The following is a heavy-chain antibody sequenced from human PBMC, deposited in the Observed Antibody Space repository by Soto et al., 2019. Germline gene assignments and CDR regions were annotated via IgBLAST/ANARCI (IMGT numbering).Heavy chain of an antibody. CDR1: GFTFSSYA. Sequence: GESLKISCAASGFTFSSYAMHWVRQAPGKGLEYVSAISSNGGSTYYANSVKGRFTISRDNSKNTLYLQMGSLRAEDMAVYYCARSRSHYDSSGYYHYYYCMDVWGQGTTVTVSS. CDR2: ISSNGGST. D-gene: IGHD3-22*01. CDR3: ARSRSHYDSSGYYHYYYCMDV. V-gene: IGHV3-64*01. J-gene: IGHJ6*02.